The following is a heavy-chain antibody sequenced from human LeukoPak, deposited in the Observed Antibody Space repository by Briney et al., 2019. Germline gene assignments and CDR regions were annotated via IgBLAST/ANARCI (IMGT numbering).Heavy chain of an antibody. Sequence: ASVKVSCKASGYIFTGYYMHWVRQAPGQGLEWMGWINTNTGNPTYAQGFTGRFVFSLDTSVSTAYLQISSLKAEDTAVYYCARVLHSSGWYLGYWGQGTLVTVSS. CDR2: INTNTGNP. CDR3: ARVLHSSGWYLGY. J-gene: IGHJ4*02. V-gene: IGHV7-4-1*02. CDR1: GYIFTGYY. D-gene: IGHD6-19*01.